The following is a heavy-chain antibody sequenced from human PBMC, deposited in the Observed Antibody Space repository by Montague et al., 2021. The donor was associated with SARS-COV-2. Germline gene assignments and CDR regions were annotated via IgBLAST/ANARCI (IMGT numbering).Heavy chain of an antibody. J-gene: IGHJ6*02. Sequence: SETLSLTCAVSGGSISSSNWWSWVRQPPGKGLEWIGEIYHSGSTNYNPSLKSRVTISVDKSKNQFSLKLSSVTAADTAVYYCARVHPLWFGELLLDYYYYCCMDVWGQGTTVTVSS. CDR2: IYHSGST. V-gene: IGHV4-4*02. CDR1: GGSISSSNW. D-gene: IGHD3-10*01. CDR3: ARVHPLWFGELLLDYYYYCCMDV.